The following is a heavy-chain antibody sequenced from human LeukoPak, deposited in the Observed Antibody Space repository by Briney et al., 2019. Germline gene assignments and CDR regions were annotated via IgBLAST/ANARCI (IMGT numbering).Heavy chain of an antibody. CDR2: ISSSGSTI. CDR3: ASGPPMVRGAMADY. J-gene: IGHJ4*02. CDR1: GFTFSDYY. Sequence: PGGSLRLSCAASGFTFSDYYMSWIRQAPGKGLEWVSYISSSGSTIYYADSVKGRFTISRDNAKNSLYLQMNSLRAEDTAVYYRASGPPMVRGAMADYWGQGTLVTVSS. D-gene: IGHD3-10*01. V-gene: IGHV3-11*01.